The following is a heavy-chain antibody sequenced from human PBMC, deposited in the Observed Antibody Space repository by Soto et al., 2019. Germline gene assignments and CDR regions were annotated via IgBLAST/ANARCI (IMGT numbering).Heavy chain of an antibody. J-gene: IGHJ4*02. CDR1: GGSISSGNYH. V-gene: IGHV4-31*03. Sequence: PSETLSLTCSVSGGSISSGNYHWIWVRQHPGKGLEWIGYIHYSGSTYSNPSLSSRVTIAVDTSKSQFSLKLNSVTAADTAVYYCATEYGDYPKRISDWGQGTLVTVSS. CDR2: IHYSGST. D-gene: IGHD4-17*01. CDR3: ATEYGDYPKRISD.